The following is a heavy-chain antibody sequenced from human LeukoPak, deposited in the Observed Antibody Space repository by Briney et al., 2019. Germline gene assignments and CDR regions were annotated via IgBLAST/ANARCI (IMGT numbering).Heavy chain of an antibody. V-gene: IGHV1-69*13. CDR3: AREYYYGSGSYYTH. Sequence: SVKVSCKASGYTFTGYYMHWVRQAPGQGLEWMGGIIPIFGTANYAQKFQGRVTITADESTSTAYMELSSLRSEDTAVYYCAREYYYGSGSYYTHWGQGTLVTVSS. CDR2: IIPIFGTA. CDR1: GYTFTGYY. J-gene: IGHJ4*02. D-gene: IGHD3-10*01.